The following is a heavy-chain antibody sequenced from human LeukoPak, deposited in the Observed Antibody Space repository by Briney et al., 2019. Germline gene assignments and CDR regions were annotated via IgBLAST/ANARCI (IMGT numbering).Heavy chain of an antibody. J-gene: IGHJ4*02. CDR2: INHSGST. Sequence: SETLSLTCAVYGGSFSGYYWSWIRQPPGKGLEWIGEINHSGSTNYNPSLKSRVTISVDTSKNQFSLKLSSVTAADTAVYYCARQTRDIVLMVYAIWYFDYWGQGTLVTVSS. D-gene: IGHD2-8*01. CDR1: GGSFSGYY. V-gene: IGHV4-34*01. CDR3: ARQTRDIVLMVYAIWYFDY.